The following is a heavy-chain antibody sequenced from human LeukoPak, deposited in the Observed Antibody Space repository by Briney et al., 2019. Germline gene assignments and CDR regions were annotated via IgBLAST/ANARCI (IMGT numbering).Heavy chain of an antibody. Sequence: SGRSLRLSCTTSGFIFGDYGVSWVRQAPGKGLEWVGFIRSKAYGGTTEYAASMKGRFTISRDDSKSIAYLQMNSVKTEDTAVYYCARAYFSILTRYYIDYWGQGTLVTVSS. CDR2: IRSKAYGGTT. CDR3: ARAYFSILTRYYIDY. D-gene: IGHD3-9*01. J-gene: IGHJ4*02. V-gene: IGHV3-49*04. CDR1: GFIFGDYG.